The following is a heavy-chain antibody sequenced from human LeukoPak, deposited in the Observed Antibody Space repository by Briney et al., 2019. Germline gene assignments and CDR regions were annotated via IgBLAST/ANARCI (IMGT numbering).Heavy chain of an antibody. Sequence: PGGSLRLSCTASGFTFSSYAMNWVRQAPGKGLEWVANIKQDGSEKYYVDSVKGRFTISRDNAKNSLYLQMNSLRAEDTAVYYCARFTGYMVRGVTYYFDYWGQGTLVTVSS. J-gene: IGHJ4*02. V-gene: IGHV3-7*01. CDR1: GFTFSSYA. D-gene: IGHD3-10*01. CDR3: ARFTGYMVRGVTYYFDY. CDR2: IKQDGSEK.